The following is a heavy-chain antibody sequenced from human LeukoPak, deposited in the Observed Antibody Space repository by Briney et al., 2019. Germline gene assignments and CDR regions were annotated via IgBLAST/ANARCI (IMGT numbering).Heavy chain of an antibody. CDR2: IYYSGST. J-gene: IGHJ4*02. Sequence: SGTLSLTCTVSGGSISSSSYYWGWIRQPPGKGLEWIGSIYYSGSTYYNPSLKSRVTISVDTSKNQFSLKLSSVTAADTAVYYCASHPNYYDSSGLWGQGTLVTVSS. CDR1: GGSISSSSYY. V-gene: IGHV4-39*01. CDR3: ASHPNYYDSSGL. D-gene: IGHD3-22*01.